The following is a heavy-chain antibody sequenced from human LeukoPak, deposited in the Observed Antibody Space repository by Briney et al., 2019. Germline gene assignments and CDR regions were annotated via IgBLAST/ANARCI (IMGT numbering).Heavy chain of an antibody. J-gene: IGHJ4*02. V-gene: IGHV4-39*01. CDR2: GRYSGTT. Sequence: PSETLSLXCTVSGAAISRNSCFWGWIRQPPVMGLEWIGSGRYSGTTYYNPSLKSRVTISIDTSKNQFSLRLSSVTAADTAVYYCARHEEEDGYNAKTPDYWGQGALVTVSS. CDR1: GAAISRNSCF. D-gene: IGHD5-24*01. CDR3: ARHEEEDGYNAKTPDY.